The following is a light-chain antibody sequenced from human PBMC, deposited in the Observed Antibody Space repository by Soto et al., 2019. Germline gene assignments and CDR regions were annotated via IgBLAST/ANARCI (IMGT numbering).Light chain of an antibody. CDR1: QSISSW. CDR3: QPYNSHSET. CDR2: DAS. V-gene: IGKV1-5*01. J-gene: IGKJ1*01. Sequence: DIQMTQSPSTLSASVGDRVTITCRASQSISSWLAWYQQKPGKAPKLLIYDASSLESGVPSRFSGSGSGTEFTLTISSLQPDDFATYYCQPYNSHSETFGQGTKVDIK.